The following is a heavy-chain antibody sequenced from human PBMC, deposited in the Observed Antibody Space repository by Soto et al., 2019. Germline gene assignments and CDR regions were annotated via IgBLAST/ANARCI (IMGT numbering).Heavy chain of an antibody. J-gene: IGHJ3*02. CDR3: ALGYCSGGSCPYDAFDI. CDR2: ISGSGGST. V-gene: IGHV3-23*01. Sequence: GGSLRLSCAASGFTFSSYAMSWVRQAPGKGLEWVSAISGSGGSTYYADSVKGRFTISRDNSKNTLYLQMNSLRAEDTAVYYCALGYCSGGSCPYDAFDIWGQGTMVTVSS. D-gene: IGHD2-15*01. CDR1: GFTFSSYA.